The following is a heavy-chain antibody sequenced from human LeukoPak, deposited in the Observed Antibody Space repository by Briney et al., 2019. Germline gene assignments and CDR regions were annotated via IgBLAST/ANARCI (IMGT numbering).Heavy chain of an antibody. Sequence: SSETLSLTCAVSGGSISSGGYSWSWIRQPPGKGLEWIGYIYHSGSTYYNPSLKSRVTISVDRSKNQFSLKLSSVTAADTAVYYCARAVTMVRGATIDYWGQGTLVTVSS. V-gene: IGHV4-30-2*01. CDR1: GGSISSGGYS. CDR2: IYHSGST. CDR3: ARAVTMVRGATIDY. J-gene: IGHJ4*02. D-gene: IGHD3-10*01.